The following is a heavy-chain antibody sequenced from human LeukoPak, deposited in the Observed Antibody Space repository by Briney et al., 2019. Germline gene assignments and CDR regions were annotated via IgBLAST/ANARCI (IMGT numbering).Heavy chain of an antibody. CDR2: ISGSGGST. CDR1: GFTFSSYS. J-gene: IGHJ4*02. CDR3: AKDQTPYGSGSYSPIDY. V-gene: IGHV3-23*01. Sequence: GSLRLSCAASGFTFSSYSMNWVRQAPGKGLEWVSGISGSGGSTYYADSVKGRFTISRDNSKNTLYLQVNSLRAEDTALYYCAKDQTPYGSGSYSPIDYWGQGTLVTVSS. D-gene: IGHD3-10*01.